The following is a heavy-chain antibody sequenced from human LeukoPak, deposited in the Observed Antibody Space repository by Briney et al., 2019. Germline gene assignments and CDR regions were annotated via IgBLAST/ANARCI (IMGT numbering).Heavy chain of an antibody. J-gene: IGHJ6*03. CDR1: GGYIGSYY. CDR3: AREGDYGDYSKSFYYMDV. V-gene: IGHV4-4*07. CDR2: IYTSENT. D-gene: IGHD4-17*01. Sequence: SKTLSLTCTVSGGYIGSYYWSWIRQPAGKGLEWIGRIYTSENTDYNPSLKSRVTMSVDMSTSQFSLRLTSVTAADTAVYYCAREGDYGDYSKSFYYMDVWGKGTTVTVSS.